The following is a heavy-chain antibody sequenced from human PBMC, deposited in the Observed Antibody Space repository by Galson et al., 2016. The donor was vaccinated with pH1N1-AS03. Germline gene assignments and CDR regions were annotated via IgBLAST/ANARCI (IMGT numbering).Heavy chain of an antibody. CDR3: ARSSNWAFDY. CDR1: GFMFRFNW. D-gene: IGHD1-1*01. J-gene: IGHJ4*02. V-gene: IGHV3-7*03. CDR2: ISPDGSVK. Sequence: SLRLSCADSGFMFRFNWMTWVRQAPGKGLYWVANISPDGSVKHYVDSVKGRFTISRDNAKGSLYLQMNSLRAEDTAVYYCARSSNWAFDYWGQGCLVTVSS.